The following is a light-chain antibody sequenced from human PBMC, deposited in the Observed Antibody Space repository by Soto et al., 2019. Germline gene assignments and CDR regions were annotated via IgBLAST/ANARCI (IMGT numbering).Light chain of an antibody. CDR2: DAS. CDR1: QSISSW. CDR3: QQYNSYSPT. V-gene: IGKV1-5*01. Sequence: DIQMTQSPSTLSASVGDRVTITCRASQSISSWLAWYQQKPGKAPKLLIYDASILESGVPSRFSGIGSGTEFTLTISSLQPDDFATYYCQQYNSYSPTFGQGTKVEIK. J-gene: IGKJ1*01.